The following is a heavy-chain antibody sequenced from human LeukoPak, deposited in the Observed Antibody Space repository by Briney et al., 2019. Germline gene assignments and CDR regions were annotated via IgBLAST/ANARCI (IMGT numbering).Heavy chain of an antibody. CDR3: APVLGVGALWGYFDY. J-gene: IGHJ4*02. Sequence: KAGGSLRLSCAASGFTFSSYSMNWVRQAPGKGLEWVSSISSSSSYIYYADSVKGRFTISRDNAKNSLYLQMNSLRAEDTAVYYCAPVLGVGALWGYFDYWGQGTLVTVSS. D-gene: IGHD1-26*01. V-gene: IGHV3-21*01. CDR1: GFTFSSYS. CDR2: ISSSSSYI.